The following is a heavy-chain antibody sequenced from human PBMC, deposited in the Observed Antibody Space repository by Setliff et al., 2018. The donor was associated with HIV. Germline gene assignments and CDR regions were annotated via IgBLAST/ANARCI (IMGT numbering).Heavy chain of an antibody. CDR3: GTVTTGHWYFDL. V-gene: IGHV4-38-2*01. D-gene: IGHD4-17*01. CDR2: IKHSGNI. J-gene: IGHJ2*01. CDR1: GYSISSNYY. Sequence: PSETLSLTCAVSGYSISSNYYWGWIRQSPGKGLEWIGSIKHSGNIYYNSSLKSRISVSRDTSKNQFFLKLSSVTAADTAVYYCGTVTTGHWYFDLWGRGTLGTVSS.